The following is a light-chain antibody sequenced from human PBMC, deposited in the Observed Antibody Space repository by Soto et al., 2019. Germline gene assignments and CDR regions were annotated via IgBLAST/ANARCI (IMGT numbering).Light chain of an antibody. Sequence: QTVVTQEPSFSVSPGGTVTLTCGLTSGSVSTTSYPSWYQQTPGQAPRTLIYSTNTRSSGVPDRFSGSILGSKAALTITGAQADDESDYCCVLYMGSGIWVFGGGTKLTVL. CDR2: STN. CDR3: VLYMGSGIWV. J-gene: IGLJ3*02. CDR1: SGSVSTTSY. V-gene: IGLV8-61*01.